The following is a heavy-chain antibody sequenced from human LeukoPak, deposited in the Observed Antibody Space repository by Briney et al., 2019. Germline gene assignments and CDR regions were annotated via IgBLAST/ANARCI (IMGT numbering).Heavy chain of an antibody. CDR2: IYYSGST. D-gene: IGHD3-9*01. J-gene: IGHJ6*02. V-gene: IGHV4-59*12. Sequence: TPSETLSLTCTVSGGSISSYYWSWIRQPPGKGLEWIGYIYYSGSTNYNPSLKSRVTISVDTSKNQFSLKLSSVTAADTAVYYCARALYDILTGHTYYYGMDVWGQGTTVTVSS. CDR1: GGSISSYY. CDR3: ARALYDILTGHTYYYGMDV.